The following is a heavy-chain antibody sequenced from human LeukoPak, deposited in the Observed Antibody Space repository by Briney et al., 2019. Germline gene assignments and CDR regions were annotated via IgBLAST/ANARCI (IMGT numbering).Heavy chain of an antibody. CDR1: GFTFSSYA. Sequence: GGSLRLSCAASGFTFSSYAMSWVRQAPGKGLEWVSGISGSGDSTYYADSVKGRFTISRDNSKNTLYLQMNSLRAEDTAVYYCAKEPYYDSSGYAPTPNWFDPWGQGTLVTVSS. CDR2: ISGSGDST. D-gene: IGHD3-22*01. J-gene: IGHJ5*02. CDR3: AKEPYYDSSGYAPTPNWFDP. V-gene: IGHV3-23*01.